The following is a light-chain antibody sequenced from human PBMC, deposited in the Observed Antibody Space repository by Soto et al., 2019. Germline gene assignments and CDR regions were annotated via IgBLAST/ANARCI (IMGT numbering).Light chain of an antibody. CDR3: CSYVGSYTSYV. J-gene: IGLJ1*01. CDR2: DVT. CDR1: SSDVGGYNF. Sequence: QSALTQPRSVSGSPGQSVTISCTGTSSDVGGYNFVSWYQQHPGKAPKFMIYDVTKRPSGVPDRFSGSKSGNTASLTTSGLLAEDEADYYCCSYVGSYTSYVFGTGTKLTVL. V-gene: IGLV2-11*01.